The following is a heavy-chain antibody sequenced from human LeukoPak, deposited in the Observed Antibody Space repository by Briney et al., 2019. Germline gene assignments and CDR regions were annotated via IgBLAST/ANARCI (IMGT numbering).Heavy chain of an antibody. Sequence: GGSLRLSCAASGFTFSSYWMSWVRQAPGKGLEWVVNIKQDGSEKYYVDSVKGRFTISRDNAKNSLYLQMNSLRAEDTAVYYCARDYDFWSGPYYFDYWGQGTLVTVSS. J-gene: IGHJ4*02. CDR1: GFTFSSYW. CDR2: IKQDGSEK. CDR3: ARDYDFWSGPYYFDY. D-gene: IGHD3-3*01. V-gene: IGHV3-7*01.